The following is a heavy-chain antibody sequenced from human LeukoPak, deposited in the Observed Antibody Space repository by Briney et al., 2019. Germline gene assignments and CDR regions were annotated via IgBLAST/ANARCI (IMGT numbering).Heavy chain of an antibody. CDR2: IYTSGST. J-gene: IGHJ4*02. Sequence: SETLSLTCTVSGGSISSGSYYWSWIRQPAGKGLEWIGRIYTSGSTNYNPSLKSRVTISVDTSKNQFSLKLSSVTAADTAVYYCARSRAMSSGYAAFDYWGQGTLVTVSS. CDR3: ARSRAMSSGYAAFDY. CDR1: GGSISSGSYY. D-gene: IGHD3-22*01. V-gene: IGHV4-61*02.